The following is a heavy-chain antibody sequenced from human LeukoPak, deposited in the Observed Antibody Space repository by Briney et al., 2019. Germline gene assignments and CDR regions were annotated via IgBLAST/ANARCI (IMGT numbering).Heavy chain of an antibody. CDR3: AKDGYSSSWRRGYYFDY. Sequence: GGSLRLSCEASGLTFNKYWMTWVRQAPGKGLEWVSVIYSGGSTYYADSVKGRFTISRDNSKNTLYLQMNSLRAEDTAVYYCAKDGYSSSWRRGYYFDYWGQGTLVTVSS. J-gene: IGHJ4*02. V-gene: IGHV3-23*03. CDR2: IYSGGST. CDR1: GLTFNKYW. D-gene: IGHD6-13*01.